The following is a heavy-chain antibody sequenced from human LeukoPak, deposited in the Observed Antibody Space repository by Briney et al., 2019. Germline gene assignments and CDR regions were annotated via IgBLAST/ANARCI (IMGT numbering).Heavy chain of an antibody. V-gene: IGHV4-39*07. Sequence: SETLSLTCTVSGGSISSSSYYWGWIRQPPGKGLEWIGSIYYSGSTYYNPSLKSRVTISVDTSKNQFSLKLSSVTAADTAVYYCARYNWKDDAFDIWGQGTMVTVSS. D-gene: IGHD1-20*01. CDR1: GGSISSSSYY. CDR2: IYYSGST. J-gene: IGHJ3*02. CDR3: ARYNWKDDAFDI.